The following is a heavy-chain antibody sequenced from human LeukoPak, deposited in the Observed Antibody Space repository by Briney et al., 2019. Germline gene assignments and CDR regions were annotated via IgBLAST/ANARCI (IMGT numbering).Heavy chain of an antibody. V-gene: IGHV3-20*04. CDR1: GFTFDDYG. J-gene: IGHJ4*02. CDR3: ARGSEDSGSYLDLDY. CDR2: VNWNGGST. D-gene: IGHD1-26*01. Sequence: PGGSLRLSCAASGFTFDDYGMSWVRQAPGKGLEWISGVNWNGGSTGYADSVKGRFTISRDNAKNSLYLQMNSLRAEDTAVYYCARGSEDSGSYLDLDYWGQGTLVTVSS.